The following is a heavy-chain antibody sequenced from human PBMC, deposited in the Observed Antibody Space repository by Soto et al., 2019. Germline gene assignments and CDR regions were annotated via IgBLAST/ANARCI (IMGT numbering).Heavy chain of an antibody. CDR2: ISAYSSPI. CDR3: VRGGRGYTRDDVFDI. Sequence: EVQLVESGGGLVKPGGSLRLSCVDSGFTFSSYSMNWVRQAPGKGLEWVSSISAYSSPIFYADSVKGRFTTSRDNAKNSLYLQMNSLRAGDTAVYYCVRGGRGYTRDDVFDIWGQGTMVTVSS. D-gene: IGHD2-2*02. CDR1: GFTFSSYS. V-gene: IGHV3-21*06. J-gene: IGHJ3*02.